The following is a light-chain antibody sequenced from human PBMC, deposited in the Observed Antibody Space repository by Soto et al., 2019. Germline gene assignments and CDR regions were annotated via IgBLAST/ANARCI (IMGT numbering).Light chain of an antibody. V-gene: IGKV3-20*01. J-gene: IGKJ2*01. CDR1: LSVSSSS. CDR3: QHYGDSPPYT. Sequence: EIVLTQSPGTLSLSPGERATLSCRASLSVSSSSLAWYQQNPGQAPRLLIYGISSRATGIPDRFSGGGSGTDFTLTISRLEPEDFAVYYCQHYGDSPPYTFGQGTKLEI. CDR2: GIS.